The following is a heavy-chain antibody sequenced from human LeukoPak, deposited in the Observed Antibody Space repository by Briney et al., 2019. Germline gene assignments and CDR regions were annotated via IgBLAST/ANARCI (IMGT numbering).Heavy chain of an antibody. CDR1: GAPVNFYN. CDR3: AKESRLGGASGSHHFDY. J-gene: IGHJ4*02. CDR2: IYTRGNT. Sequence: PSETLSLTCTVSGAPVNFYNLSWIRHSAEKGLEWIGRIYTRGNTNYNPSLKSRVTLSVDTSRNQFSLMLSSVTAADTAVYYCAKESRLGGASGSHHFDYWGQGVLVTVSS. V-gene: IGHV4-4*07. D-gene: IGHD3-10*01.